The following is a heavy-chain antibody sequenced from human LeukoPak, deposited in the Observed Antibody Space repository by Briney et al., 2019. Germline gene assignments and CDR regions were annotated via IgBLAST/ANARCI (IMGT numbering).Heavy chain of an antibody. Sequence: PSETLSLTCTVSGASVRGYYWSWIRQPPGKGLEWIGYIYYTGSTDYNPSLKSRVTMSVDTSKNQFSLKLSSVTAADTAVYYCATLRVATVVTNAFDIWGQGTMVTVSS. CDR2: IYYTGST. V-gene: IGHV4-59*02. D-gene: IGHD4-23*01. J-gene: IGHJ3*02. CDR1: GASVRGYY. CDR3: ATLRVATVVTNAFDI.